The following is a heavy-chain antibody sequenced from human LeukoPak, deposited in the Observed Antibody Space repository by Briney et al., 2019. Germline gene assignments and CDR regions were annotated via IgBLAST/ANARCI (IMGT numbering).Heavy chain of an antibody. Sequence: SETLSLTCTVSGGSINSSSYYWGWIRQPPGKGLEWIGSIFYSGNTYDNPSLKSRVTISVDTSKNQFSLKLNSVTAAGTAVYYCARQTGSGLFILPGGQGTLVTVSP. CDR3: ARQTGSGLFILP. CDR2: IFYSGNT. V-gene: IGHV4-39*01. D-gene: IGHD3/OR15-3a*01. CDR1: GGSINSSSYY. J-gene: IGHJ4*02.